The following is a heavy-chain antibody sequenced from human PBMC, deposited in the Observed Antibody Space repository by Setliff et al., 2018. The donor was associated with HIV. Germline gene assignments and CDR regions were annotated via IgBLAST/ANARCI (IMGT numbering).Heavy chain of an antibody. CDR2: IWYDGSNK. CDR1: GFTFSNYG. CDR3: AKDRRVWYGSLDY. J-gene: IGHJ4*02. D-gene: IGHD3-16*01. Sequence: PGGSLRLSCAASGFTFSNYGMHWVRQAPGKGLEWVAVIWYDGSNKYYADSVKGRFTISRDNSKNTVDLQMNSLRGEDTAIYYCAKDRRVWYGSLDYWGQGTPVTVSS. V-gene: IGHV3-33*03.